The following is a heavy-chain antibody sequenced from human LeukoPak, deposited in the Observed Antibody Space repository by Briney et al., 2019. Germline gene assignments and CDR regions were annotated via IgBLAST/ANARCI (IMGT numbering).Heavy chain of an antibody. CDR2: IYYSGST. CDR3: ARTLIAVAGLYYFDY. CDR1: GGSISSSSYY. Sequence: SETLSLTCTVSGGSISSSSYYWGWIRQPPGKGLEWIGSIYYSGSTYYNPSPKSRVTISVDTSKNQFSLKLSSVTAADTAVYYCARTLIAVAGLYYFDYWGQGTLVTVSS. D-gene: IGHD6-19*01. J-gene: IGHJ4*02. V-gene: IGHV4-39*07.